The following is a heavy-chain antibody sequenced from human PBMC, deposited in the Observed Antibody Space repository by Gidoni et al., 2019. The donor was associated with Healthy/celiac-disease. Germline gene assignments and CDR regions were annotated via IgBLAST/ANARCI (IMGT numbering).Heavy chain of an antibody. CDR3: ARVRGLERGYDFWSGYYTDAFDY. CDR1: GGTFSSYA. Sequence: QVQLVQSGAEVKKPGSSVKVSCKASGGTFSSYAISWVRQAPGQGLERMGGIIPIFGTANYAQKFQGRVTITADESTSTAYMELSSLRSEDTAVYYCARVRGLERGYDFWSGYYTDAFDYWGQGTLVTVSS. CDR2: IIPIFGTA. J-gene: IGHJ4*02. V-gene: IGHV1-69*01. D-gene: IGHD3-3*01.